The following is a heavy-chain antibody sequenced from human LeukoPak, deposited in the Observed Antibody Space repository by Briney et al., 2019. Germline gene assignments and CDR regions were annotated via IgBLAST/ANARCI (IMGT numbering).Heavy chain of an antibody. CDR1: GFTFSSYS. J-gene: IGHJ4*02. CDR3: ARDDIVALFDY. V-gene: IGHV3-21*01. CDR2: ISSSSSYI. D-gene: IGHD5-12*01. Sequence: GALRLSCAASGFTFSSYSMNWVRQAPGKGLEWVSSISSSSSYIYYADSVKGRFTISRDNAKSSLYLQMNSLRAEDTAVYYCARDDIVALFDYWGQGTLVTVSS.